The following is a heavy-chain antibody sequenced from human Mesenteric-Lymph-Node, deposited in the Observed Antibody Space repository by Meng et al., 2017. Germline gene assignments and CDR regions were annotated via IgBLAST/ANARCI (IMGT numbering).Heavy chain of an antibody. CDR1: GYSISSGYY. D-gene: IGHD6-13*01. CDR3: AREREDIAAAAPGY. J-gene: IGHJ4*02. V-gene: IGHV4-38-2*02. CDR2: IYHSGST. Sequence: SETLSLTCTVSGYSISSGYYWGWIRQPPGKGLEWIGSIYHSGSTYYNPSLKSRVTVSVDTSNNQFYLTLSSVAAADTAVYYCAREREDIAAAAPGYWGQGTLVTVSS.